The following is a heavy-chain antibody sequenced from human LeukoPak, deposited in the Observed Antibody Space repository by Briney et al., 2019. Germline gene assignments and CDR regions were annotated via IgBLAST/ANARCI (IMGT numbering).Heavy chain of an antibody. J-gene: IGHJ6*02. CDR1: GFTVSSNS. CDR2: IKTRGGT. V-gene: IGHV3-66*01. Sequence: GGSLRLSCPPSGFTVSSNSMNWVRQAPGKGLEWVSVIKTRGGTHYGDSVKGRFIASRDSSTTVSLQMNNLRAEDTAVYFCARGQEVFSSPWEWGHKKKYHYTSMDVWGQGTTVTVSS. CDR3: ARGQEVFSSPWEWGHKKKYHYTSMDV. D-gene: IGHD2-2*01.